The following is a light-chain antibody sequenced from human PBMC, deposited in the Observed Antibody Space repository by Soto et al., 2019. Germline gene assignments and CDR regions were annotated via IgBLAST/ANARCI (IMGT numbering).Light chain of an antibody. CDR3: SSYAGSTI. V-gene: IGLV2-8*01. CDR1: SSDVGGYDF. J-gene: IGLJ2*01. Sequence: QSALTQPPSASGSPGQSVTISCTGTSSDVGGYDFVSWYQQHPGKAPKLVIYEVTRRPSGVPDRFSVSKSGNTASLTVSGLQAEDEAVYYCSSYAGSTIFGGGTKLTVL. CDR2: EVT.